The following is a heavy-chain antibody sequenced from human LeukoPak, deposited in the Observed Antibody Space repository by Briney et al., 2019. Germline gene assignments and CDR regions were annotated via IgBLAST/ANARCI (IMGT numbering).Heavy chain of an antibody. CDR3: ASERAAAGDS. CDR2: IHYSGST. J-gene: IGHJ4*02. D-gene: IGHD6-13*01. CDR1: GDSISSTSYY. Sequence: PSETLSLTCSVSGDSISSTSYYWAWIRQPPGKGLEWIGSIHYSGSTYYNPSLKSRVTLSVDTSKNQFSLKLSSVTAADTAVYYCASERAAAGDSWGQGNLVTVSS. V-gene: IGHV4-39*07.